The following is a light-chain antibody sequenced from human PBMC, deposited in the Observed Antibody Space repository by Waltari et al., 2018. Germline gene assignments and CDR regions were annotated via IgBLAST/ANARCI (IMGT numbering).Light chain of an antibody. V-gene: IGLV1-44*01. CDR3: ASWDDSLNGHWV. CDR1: ASNIGGNL. CDR2: RSD. Sequence: QSVLTQPPSASGTPGQRVNISCSGSASNIGGNLVNWYQQFPGKAPKLLIYRSDLRPSGVPDRFSGSKSGTSASLAISGLQSEDEADYFCASWDDSLNGHWVFGGGTKVTVL. J-gene: IGLJ3*02.